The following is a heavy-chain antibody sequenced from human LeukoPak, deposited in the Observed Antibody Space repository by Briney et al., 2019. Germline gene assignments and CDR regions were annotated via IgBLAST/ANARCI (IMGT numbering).Heavy chain of an antibody. J-gene: IGHJ4*02. D-gene: IGHD6-19*01. V-gene: IGHV4-34*01. CDR1: GGSFSGYY. CDR3: ARVIAVAGTGTFDY. CDR2: INHSGST. Sequence: SETLSLTCAVYGGSFSGYYWSWIRQPPGKGLEWNGEINHSGSTNYNPSLKSRVTISVDTSKNQFSLKLSSVTAADTAVYYCARVIAVAGTGTFDYWGQGTLVTVSS.